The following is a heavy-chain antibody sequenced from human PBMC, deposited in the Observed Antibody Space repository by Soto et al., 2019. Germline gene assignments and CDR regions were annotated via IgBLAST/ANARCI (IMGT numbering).Heavy chain of an antibody. J-gene: IGHJ5*02. D-gene: IGHD1-26*01. CDR1: GYTFTSYA. Sequence: QVQLVQSGAEVKKPGASVKVSCQLSGYTFTSYAINWVRQVPGQGLEWLGWISGYNGDTSYAQSLQGKVTMTTDTSTGTAYMELRSLRSDDTAVYYCARGRIVGASGGWFDPWGQGTLVTVSS. V-gene: IGHV1-18*04. CDR2: ISGYNGDT. CDR3: ARGRIVGASGGWFDP.